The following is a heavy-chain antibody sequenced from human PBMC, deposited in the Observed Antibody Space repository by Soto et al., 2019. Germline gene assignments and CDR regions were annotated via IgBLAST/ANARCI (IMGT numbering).Heavy chain of an antibody. CDR1: VVSISGSSYY. V-gene: IGHV4-39*01. D-gene: IGHD2-21*02. Sequence: XETLSLTCTVSVVSISGSSYYCGWIRQPPGKGLEWIGSIYYSGSTYYNPSLKSRVTISVDTSKNQFSLKLSSVTAADTAVYYCARNRGPPGDNFDYWGQATLVTVSS. CDR3: ARNRGPPGDNFDY. J-gene: IGHJ4*02. CDR2: IYYSGST.